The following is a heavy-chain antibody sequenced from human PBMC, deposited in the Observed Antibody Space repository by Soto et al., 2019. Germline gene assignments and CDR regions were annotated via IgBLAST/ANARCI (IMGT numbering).Heavy chain of an antibody. CDR2: INGYTGNT. V-gene: IGHV1-18*01. CDR1: GYTFTSYG. J-gene: IGHJ6*02. CDR3: ARAWVTGKGGIDV. D-gene: IGHD3-16*01. Sequence: QIPLVQSGAEVKQPEASVMVSCKPSGYTFTSYGLSWVRQAPGQGLEWMGWINGYTGNTNYAQKFQGRVTMTTDTSTNTAYLDLWTLISDDTAVYYCARAWVTGKGGIDVWGQGTTVTVSS.